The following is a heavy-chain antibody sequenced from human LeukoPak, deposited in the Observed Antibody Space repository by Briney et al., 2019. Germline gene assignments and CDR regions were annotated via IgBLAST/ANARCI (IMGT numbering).Heavy chain of an antibody. Sequence: PSETLSLTCTVSGGSISSGSYYWSWIRQPAGKGLEWIGRIYTSGSTNYNPSLKSRVTISVDTSKNQFSLNLSSVTAADTAVYYCARYVDIVATDAFDIWGQGTMVTVSS. CDR3: ARYVDIVATDAFDI. D-gene: IGHD5-12*01. V-gene: IGHV4-61*02. J-gene: IGHJ3*02. CDR1: GGSISSGSYY. CDR2: IYTSGST.